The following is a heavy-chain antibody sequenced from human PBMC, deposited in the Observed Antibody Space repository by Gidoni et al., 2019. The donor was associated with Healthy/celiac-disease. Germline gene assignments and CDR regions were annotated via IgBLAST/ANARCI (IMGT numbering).Heavy chain of an antibody. CDR1: GFTFRSYA. CDR2: ISGSGGST. V-gene: IGHV3-23*01. CDR3: AKAMIVVVTTGRSFDY. Sequence: EVQLLESGGGLVQPGGSLSLSCAASGFTFRSYAMSWVRQAPGKGLEWVSAISGSGGSTYYADSVKGRFTISRDNSKNTLYLQMNSLRAEDTAVYYCAKAMIVVVTTGRSFDYWGQGTLVTVSS. J-gene: IGHJ4*02. D-gene: IGHD3-22*01.